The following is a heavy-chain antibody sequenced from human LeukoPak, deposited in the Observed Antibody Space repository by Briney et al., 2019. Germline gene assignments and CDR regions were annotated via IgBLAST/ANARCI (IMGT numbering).Heavy chain of an antibody. CDR3: AKDQRFGDLDDY. D-gene: IGHD3-10*01. V-gene: IGHV3-23*01. J-gene: IGHJ4*02. CDR1: GFIFNYYA. CDR2: ISGTGATT. Sequence: GGSLRLSCAASGFIFNYYAMSWVRQAPGKGLEWVSSISGTGATTYYADSVKGRFAISRDNSKNTLYLQMSSLRAEDTAVYYCAKDQRFGDLDDYRGQGTLVTVSS.